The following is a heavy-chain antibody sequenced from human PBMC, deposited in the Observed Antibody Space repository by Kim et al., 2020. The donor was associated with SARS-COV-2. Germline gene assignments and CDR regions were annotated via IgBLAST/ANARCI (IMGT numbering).Heavy chain of an antibody. D-gene: IGHD1-26*01. CDR3: ARAGSYRFDY. J-gene: IGHJ4*02. CDR2: INTDGRTT. V-gene: IGHV3-74*01. Sequence: GGSLRLSCAASGFTFTSYWMHWVRQAPGKGLMWVSRINTDGRTTNYADSVKGRFTISREDARNTLYLQMDSLRAEDSAVYYCARAGSYRFDYWGQGTLVTVSS. CDR1: GFTFTSYW.